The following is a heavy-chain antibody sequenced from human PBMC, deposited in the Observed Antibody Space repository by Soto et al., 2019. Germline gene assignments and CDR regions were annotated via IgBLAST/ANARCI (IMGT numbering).Heavy chain of an antibody. CDR3: ARKDKSGYLNYFDP. D-gene: IGHD3-22*01. CDR1: GYSFTSYW. V-gene: IGHV5-51*01. Sequence: GESLKISCKGSGYSFTSYWIGWVRQMPGKGLEWMGIIYPGDSDTRYSPSFQGQVTISADRSTSTVFLQWASLKASDTAVYLCARKDKSGYLNYFDPWGQGTLVT. J-gene: IGHJ5*02. CDR2: IYPGDSDT.